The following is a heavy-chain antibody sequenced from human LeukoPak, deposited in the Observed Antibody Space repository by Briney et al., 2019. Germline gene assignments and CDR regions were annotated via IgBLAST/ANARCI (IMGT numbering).Heavy chain of an antibody. Sequence: GGSLRLSCAASGFTFNSHTMNWVRQAPGKGLEWVSGLSGSGGNTYYADSVKGRFTISRDNSKNTLYLQMNSLRAEDTAVYYCAKGDNWNVNAVDMWGQGTMVTVSS. V-gene: IGHV3-23*01. CDR1: GFTFNSHT. J-gene: IGHJ3*02. CDR2: LSGSGGNT. D-gene: IGHD1-1*01. CDR3: AKGDNWNVNAVDM.